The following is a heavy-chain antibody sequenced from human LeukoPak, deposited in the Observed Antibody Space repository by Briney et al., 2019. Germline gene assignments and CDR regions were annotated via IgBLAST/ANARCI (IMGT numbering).Heavy chain of an antibody. Sequence: GGSLRLSCAASGFTFSDYYMSWIRQAPGKGLEWVSYISSSGSTIYYADSVKGRFTISRDNAKNSLYLQMNSLRAEDTAVYYCARDTYGDRYNWFDPWGQGTLVTVSS. CDR3: ARDTYGDRYNWFDP. D-gene: IGHD4-17*01. CDR2: ISSSGSTI. J-gene: IGHJ5*02. V-gene: IGHV3-11*04. CDR1: GFTFSDYY.